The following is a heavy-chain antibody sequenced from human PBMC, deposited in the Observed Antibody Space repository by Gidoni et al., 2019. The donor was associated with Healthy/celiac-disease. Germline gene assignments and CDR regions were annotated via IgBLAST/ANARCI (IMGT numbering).Heavy chain of an antibody. J-gene: IGHJ6*02. Sequence: QVQLVQSGAAVKKPGSSVKVSCQASGGTFSRYAISWVRQAPGQGLEWMGRIIPILGIANYAQKFQGRVTITADKSTSTAYMELSSLRSEDTAVYYCARAYSSSPYYYYGMDVWGQGTTVTVSS. D-gene: IGHD6-6*01. V-gene: IGHV1-69*04. CDR3: ARAYSSSPYYYYGMDV. CDR2: IIPILGIA. CDR1: GGTFSRYA.